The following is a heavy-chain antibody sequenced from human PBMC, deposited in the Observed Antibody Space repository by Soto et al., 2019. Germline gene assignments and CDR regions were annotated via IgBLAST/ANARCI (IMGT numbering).Heavy chain of an antibody. CDR3: ARAGVVGATALDY. CDR2: IYHSGST. J-gene: IGHJ4*02. D-gene: IGHD1-26*01. Sequence: SETLSLTCAVSGGSISSGGYSWSWIRQPPGKGLEWIGYIYHSGSTYYNPSLKSRVTISVDRSKNQFSLRPSSVTAADTAVYYCARAGVVGATALDYWGQGTLVTVSS. V-gene: IGHV4-30-2*01. CDR1: GGSISSGGYS.